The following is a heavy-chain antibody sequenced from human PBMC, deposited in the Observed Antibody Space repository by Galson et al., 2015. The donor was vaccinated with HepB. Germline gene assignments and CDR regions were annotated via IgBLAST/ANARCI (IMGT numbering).Heavy chain of an antibody. V-gene: IGHV3-33*01. Sequence: SLRLSCAASGFTFSSYGMHWVRQAPGKGLEWVAVIWYDGSNKYYADSVKGRFTISRDNSKNTLYLQMNSLRAEDTAVYYCARAPYSFRSSGSQIGGYFDYWGQGTLVTVSS. D-gene: IGHD1-26*01. CDR1: GFTFSSYG. J-gene: IGHJ4*02. CDR3: ARAPYSFRSSGSQIGGYFDY. CDR2: IWYDGSNK.